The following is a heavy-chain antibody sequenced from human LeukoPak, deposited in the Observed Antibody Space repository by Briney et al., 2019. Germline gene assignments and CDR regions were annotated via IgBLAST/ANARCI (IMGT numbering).Heavy chain of an antibody. V-gene: IGHV4-39*01. Sequence: SETLSLTCTVSGGSISSSSYYWGWIRQPPGKGLEWIGSIFYSGGTYYNPSLKSRVTISVDTSKNQFSLKLSSVTAADTAVYYCARHSLAARLNYYYMDVWGKGTTVTVSS. CDR1: GGSISSSSYY. J-gene: IGHJ6*03. CDR3: ARHSLAARLNYYYMDV. CDR2: IFYSGGT. D-gene: IGHD6-6*01.